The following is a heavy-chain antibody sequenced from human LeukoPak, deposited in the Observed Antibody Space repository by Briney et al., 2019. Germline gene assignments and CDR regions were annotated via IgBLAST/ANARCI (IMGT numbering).Heavy chain of an antibody. Sequence: ASVKVSCKASGYTFTGYYMHWVRQAPGQGLEWMGWINPNSGGTNYAQKFQGRVTMTRDTSISTAYMELSRLRSDDTAVYYCAREKPSITMVRGDIFDYLGQGTLVTVSS. CDR1: GYTFTGYY. D-gene: IGHD3-10*01. CDR2: INPNSGGT. V-gene: IGHV1-2*02. CDR3: AREKPSITMVRGDIFDY. J-gene: IGHJ4*02.